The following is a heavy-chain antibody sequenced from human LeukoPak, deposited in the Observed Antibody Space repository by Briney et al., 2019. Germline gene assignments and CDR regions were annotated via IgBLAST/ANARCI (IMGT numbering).Heavy chain of an antibody. J-gene: IGHJ4*02. CDR1: GGSISSYY. Sequence: SETLSLTCTVSGGSISSYYWSWIRQPPGKGLEWIGYIYYSGSTNYNPSLKSRVTISVDTSKNQFSLKLSSVTAAYTAVYYCARADRGYSYGYDLDYWGQGTLVTVSS. D-gene: IGHD5-18*01. CDR3: ARADRGYSYGYDLDY. CDR2: IYYSGST. V-gene: IGHV4-59*01.